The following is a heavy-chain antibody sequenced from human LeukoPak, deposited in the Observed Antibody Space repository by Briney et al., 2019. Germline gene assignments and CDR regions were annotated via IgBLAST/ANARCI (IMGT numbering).Heavy chain of an antibody. J-gene: IGHJ4*02. Sequence: PSETLSLTCSVSGGSVSGTNYYWAWIRQPPEKGLEWIGTIYYGGSTYYNVSLKSRVTISVDTSKNQFSLNLSSVTAADTAVYYCARLRSPGDFDYWGQGTLVTVSS. CDR3: ARLRSPGDFDY. D-gene: IGHD1-26*01. V-gene: IGHV4-39*07. CDR2: IYYGGST. CDR1: GGSVSGTNYY.